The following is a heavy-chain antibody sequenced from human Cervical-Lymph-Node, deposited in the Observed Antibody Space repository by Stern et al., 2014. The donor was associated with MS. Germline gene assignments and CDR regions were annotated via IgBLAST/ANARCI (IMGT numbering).Heavy chain of an antibody. CDR1: GYTFTGYY. Sequence: EQLVESGAEVKKPGASVKVSCKASGYTFTGYYMHWVRQAPGQGLEWMGRINPNSGGTNYAQKFQGRVTMTRDTSISTAYMELSRLRSDDTAVYYCARSIAAAEYYFDYWGQGTLVTVSS. CDR3: ARSIAAAEYYFDY. J-gene: IGHJ4*02. V-gene: IGHV1-2*06. CDR2: INPNSGGT. D-gene: IGHD6-13*01.